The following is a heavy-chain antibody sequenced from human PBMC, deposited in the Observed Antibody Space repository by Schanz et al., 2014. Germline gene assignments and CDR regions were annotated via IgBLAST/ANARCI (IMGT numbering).Heavy chain of an antibody. Sequence: QVQLQESGPGLVKPSQTLSLTCTVSGGSVSSGGDYWSWIRQHPGKGLEWIGFISYSGSTYYNPSLKSRVTISMPTSKNQFSLRLDSVTAADTAVYYCALREKPYGPFASWGQGALVTVSS. CDR2: ISYSGST. CDR1: GGSVSSGGDY. V-gene: IGHV4-31*03. D-gene: IGHD3-10*01. J-gene: IGHJ4*02. CDR3: ALREKPYGPFAS.